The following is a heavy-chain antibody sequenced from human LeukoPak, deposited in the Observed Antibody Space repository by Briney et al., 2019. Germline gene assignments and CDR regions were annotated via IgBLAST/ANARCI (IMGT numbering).Heavy chain of an antibody. CDR3: ARVGGSYGF. Sequence: PSETLSLTCTVSGVSITSGTYYWGCIRQPPGKGLECIGSIYHSGSTYYNPSLKSRVTISLDTSKNLFSLKLTSVTAADTAVYYCARVGGSYGFWGQGTLVTVSS. CDR1: GVSITSGTYY. D-gene: IGHD1-26*01. V-gene: IGHV4-38-2*02. J-gene: IGHJ4*02. CDR2: IYHSGST.